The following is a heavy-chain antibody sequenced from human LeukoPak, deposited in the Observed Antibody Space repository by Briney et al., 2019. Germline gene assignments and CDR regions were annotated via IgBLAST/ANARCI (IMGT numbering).Heavy chain of an antibody. J-gene: IGHJ6*03. CDR3: ARHGYDFWSGYITYYYYYMDV. V-gene: IGHV4-34*01. D-gene: IGHD3-3*01. CDR1: GGSISSYY. Sequence: SEILSLTCTVSGGSISSYYWSWIRQPPGKGLEWIGEINHSGSTNYNPSLKSRVTISVDTSKNQFSLKLSSVTAADTAVYYCARHGYDFWSGYITYYYYYMDVWGKGTTVTVSS. CDR2: INHSGST.